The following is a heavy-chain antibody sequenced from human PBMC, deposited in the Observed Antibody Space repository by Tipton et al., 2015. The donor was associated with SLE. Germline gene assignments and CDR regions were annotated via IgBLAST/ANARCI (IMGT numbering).Heavy chain of an antibody. CDR2: IRYDGSNK. V-gene: IGHV3-30*02. J-gene: IGHJ4*02. Sequence: QVQLVQSGAEVKKPGSSLKVSCKASGGTFSSYGMHWVRQAPGKGLEWVAFIRYDGSNKYYADSVKGRFTISRDNSKNTLYLQMNSLRAEDTAVYYCASYSSTFGYWGQGTLVTVSS. CDR3: ASYSSTFGY. D-gene: IGHD6-13*01. CDR1: GGTFSSYG.